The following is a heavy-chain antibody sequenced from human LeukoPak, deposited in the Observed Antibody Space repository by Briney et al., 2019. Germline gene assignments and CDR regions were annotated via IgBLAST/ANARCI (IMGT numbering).Heavy chain of an antibody. CDR3: ARSRRSSSLDIYY. CDR1: GGSFSGYY. J-gene: IGHJ4*02. CDR2: INHSGST. Sequence: SETLSLTCAVSGGSFSGYYWSWIRQPPGKGLEWIGEINHSGSTNYNPSLKSRVTISVDTSKNQFSLKLSSVTAADTAVYYCARSRRSSSLDIYYWGQVTLVTAAS. D-gene: IGHD6-13*01. V-gene: IGHV4-34*01.